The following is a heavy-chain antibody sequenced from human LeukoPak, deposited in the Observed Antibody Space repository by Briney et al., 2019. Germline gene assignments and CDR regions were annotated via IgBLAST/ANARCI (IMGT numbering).Heavy chain of an antibody. V-gene: IGHV3-23*01. Sequence: GGSLRLSCVASGFTFSNYAMSWVRQAPEKGLDWVSVISGSAHKIRYADSVKGRFTISRDNAKNSLYLQMNSLRAEDTAVYYCARDGGGYCSGGSCPGSGYWGQGTLVTVSS. J-gene: IGHJ4*02. CDR2: ISGSAHKI. D-gene: IGHD2-15*01. CDR1: GFTFSNYA. CDR3: ARDGGGYCSGGSCPGSGY.